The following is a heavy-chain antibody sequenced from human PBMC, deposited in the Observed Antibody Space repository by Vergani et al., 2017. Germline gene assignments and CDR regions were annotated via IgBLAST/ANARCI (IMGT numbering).Heavy chain of an antibody. V-gene: IGHV3-23*01. CDR2: LTGGGGST. J-gene: IGHJ4*02. Sequence: EVQLLESGGSLKQPGGSVRLSCAASGFTFSTYAMHWVRQAPGKGLEWVSALTGGGGSTYYADSFKGRFIISRDNSRDTLYLQMNNLGPEDTATYYCVKDAGSYENFFDSWGQGTLVTVSS. CDR1: GFTFSTYA. D-gene: IGHD1-26*01. CDR3: VKDAGSYENFFDS.